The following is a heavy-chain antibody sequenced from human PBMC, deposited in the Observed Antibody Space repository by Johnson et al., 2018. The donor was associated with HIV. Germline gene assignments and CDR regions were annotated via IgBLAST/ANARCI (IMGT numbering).Heavy chain of an antibody. Sequence: VHLVESGGGVVQPGRSLRLSCAASGFTFGSYALHWVRQAPGKGLEWVGRIKSKTDGGTADYAAPVKGRFTISRDDSKNTLYLQMNSLKTEDTAVYYCAREAARGEVAFDIWGQGTMVTVSS. CDR3: AREAARGEVAFDI. D-gene: IGHD6-6*01. CDR1: GFTFGSYA. CDR2: IKSKTDGGTA. V-gene: IGHV3-15*01. J-gene: IGHJ3*02.